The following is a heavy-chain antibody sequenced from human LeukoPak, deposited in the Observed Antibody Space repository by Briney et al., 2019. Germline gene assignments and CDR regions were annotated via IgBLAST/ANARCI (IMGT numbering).Heavy chain of an antibody. CDR2: INPNSGGT. V-gene: IGHV1-2*02. CDR1: GYTFTGYY. CDR3: ARTSSGYYAHFDL. J-gene: IGHJ4*02. D-gene: IGHD3-22*01. Sequence: ASVKVSCKASGYTFTGYYMHWVRQAPGQGLEWMGWINPNSGGTNYAQKFQGRVTMTRDTSINTAYMELSRLRSDDTAVYYCARTSSGYYAHFDLWGQGTLVTVS.